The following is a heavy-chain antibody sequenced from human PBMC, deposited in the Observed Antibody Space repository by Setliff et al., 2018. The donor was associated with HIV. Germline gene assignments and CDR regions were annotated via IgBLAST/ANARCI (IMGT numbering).Heavy chain of an antibody. J-gene: IGHJ5*01. CDR2: IYPGDSDT. CDR3: AKGAEHCTATSCYSWFDF. CDR1: GFTFTDYW. Sequence: GESLKISCKGSGFTFTDYWIGWVRQMPEKGLEWMGIIYPGDSDTEFSPSFRGQVTMSVDKSISTAYLQWTALEASDTAMYFCAKGAEHCTATSCYSWFDFWGQGSLVTVSS. V-gene: IGHV5-51*01. D-gene: IGHD2-8*02.